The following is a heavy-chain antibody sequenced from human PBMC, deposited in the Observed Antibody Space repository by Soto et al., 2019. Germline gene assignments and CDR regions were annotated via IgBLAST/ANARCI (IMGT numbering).Heavy chain of an antibody. CDR2: IKQDGSEK. CDR3: ARDGALRFLEWLPNYYYYYGMDV. V-gene: IGHV3-7*03. J-gene: IGHJ6*02. Sequence: EVQLVESGGGLVQPGGSLRLSCAASGFTFSSYWMSWVRQAPGKGLEWVANIKQDGSEKYYVDSVKGRFTISRDNAKNSLYLQMNSLRAEDTAVYYCARDGALRFLEWLPNYYYYYGMDVWGQGTTVTVSS. D-gene: IGHD3-3*01. CDR1: GFTFSSYW.